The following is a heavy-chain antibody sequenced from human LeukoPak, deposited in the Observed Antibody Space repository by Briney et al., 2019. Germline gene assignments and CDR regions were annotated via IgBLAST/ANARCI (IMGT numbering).Heavy chain of an antibody. D-gene: IGHD3-10*01. V-gene: IGHV3-11*01. CDR1: GFTLSDYY. Sequence: GGSLRLSCAASGFTLSDYYMSWIRQAPGKGLERVSYISSSGSTIYYADSVKGRFTISRDNAKNSLYLQMNSLRAEDTAVYYCARVSYYYGSGSYRKGMDVWGQGTTVTVSS. J-gene: IGHJ6*02. CDR2: ISSSGSTI. CDR3: ARVSYYYGSGSYRKGMDV.